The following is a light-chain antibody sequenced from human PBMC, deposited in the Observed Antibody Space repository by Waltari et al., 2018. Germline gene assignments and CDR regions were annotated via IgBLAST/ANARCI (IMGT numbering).Light chain of an antibody. J-gene: IGLJ3*02. V-gene: IGLV1-44*01. CDR2: TNN. CDR3: AAWDDSLNGWV. Sequence: QSVLTQPPSASVTPGQRVTISCSGRNSNIGSNSVTWYQQPPGTSPNLLIYTNNQRPPGFPGRFSGSKSGTSATLAIGGLRSADEADYYCAAWDDSLNGWVFGGGTKLTVL. CDR1: NSNIGSNS.